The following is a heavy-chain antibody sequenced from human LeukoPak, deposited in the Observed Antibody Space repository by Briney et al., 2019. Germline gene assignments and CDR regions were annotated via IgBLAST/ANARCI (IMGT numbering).Heavy chain of an antibody. CDR2: INTNTGSP. J-gene: IGHJ4*02. Sequence: GASVKVSCKASGYSFSTYPINWVRQAPGQGLEWMGWINTNTGSPTYAQGLTGRFVFSVDTSVSTAFLQINSLKAEDNALYYCVRGIDTTGYSNYWGQGTLVTVSS. CDR3: VRGIDTTGYSNY. D-gene: IGHD3-22*01. V-gene: IGHV7-4-1*02. CDR1: GYSFSTYP.